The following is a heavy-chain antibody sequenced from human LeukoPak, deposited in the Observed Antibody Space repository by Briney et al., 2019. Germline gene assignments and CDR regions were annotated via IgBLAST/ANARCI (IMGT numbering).Heavy chain of an antibody. Sequence: PSETLSLTCTVSGGSISSYYWSWIRQPPGKGLEWIGYIYYSGSTNYNPSLKSRVTISVDTSKNQFSLKLSSVTAADTAVYYCARDLGVVVPAAILDPWGQGTLVTVSS. J-gene: IGHJ5*02. CDR1: GGSISSYY. D-gene: IGHD2-2*01. CDR3: ARDLGVVVPAAILDP. CDR2: IYYSGST. V-gene: IGHV4-59*01.